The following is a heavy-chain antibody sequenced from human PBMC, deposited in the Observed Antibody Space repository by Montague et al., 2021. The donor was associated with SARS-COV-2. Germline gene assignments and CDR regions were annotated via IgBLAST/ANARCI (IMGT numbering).Heavy chain of an antibody. CDR3: AHSPFFSSLGGFDS. CDR2: IFWNDDK. V-gene: IGHV2-5*01. J-gene: IGHJ4*02. D-gene: IGHD7-27*01. Sequence: WVRQPPGKALEWLALIFWNDDKRYNSSPKNRLTATKDTSKNLVVLTMTNMDPLDTGTYYCAHSPFFSSLGGFDSWGQGTLVTVAS.